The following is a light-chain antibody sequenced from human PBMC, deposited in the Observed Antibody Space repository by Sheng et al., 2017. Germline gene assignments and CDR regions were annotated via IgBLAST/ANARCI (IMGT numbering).Light chain of an antibody. CDR3: QQRSNWPLLT. Sequence: EIVLTQSPATLSLSPGERATLSCRASQSVSSYLAWYQQKPGQAPRLLIYDASNRATGIPARFSGSGSGTDFTLTISSLEPEDFAVYYCQQRSNWPLLTFGGRDQGGDQT. CDR1: QSVSSY. J-gene: IGKJ4*01. V-gene: IGKV3-11*01. CDR2: DAS.